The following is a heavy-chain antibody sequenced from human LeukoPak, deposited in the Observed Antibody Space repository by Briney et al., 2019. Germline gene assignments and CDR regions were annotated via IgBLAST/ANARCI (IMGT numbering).Heavy chain of an antibody. Sequence: GGSLRLSCAASGFTFSSYAMSWVRQAPGKGLEWVSAISGSGGSTYYADSVKGRFTISRDNSKNTLYLQMNSLRAEDTAVYYCARGFYWLASYYYGMDVWGQGTTVTVSS. CDR3: ARGFYWLASYYYGMDV. CDR2: ISGSGGST. CDR1: GFTFSSYA. D-gene: IGHD3-22*01. V-gene: IGHV3-23*01. J-gene: IGHJ6*02.